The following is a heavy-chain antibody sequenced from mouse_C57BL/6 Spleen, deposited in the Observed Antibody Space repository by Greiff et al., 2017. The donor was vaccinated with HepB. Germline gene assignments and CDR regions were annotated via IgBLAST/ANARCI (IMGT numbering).Heavy chain of an antibody. V-gene: IGHV1-63*01. Sequence: VMLQESGAELVRPGTSVKMSCKASGYTFTNYWIGWAKQRPGHGLEWIGDIYPGGGYTNYNEKFKGKATLTADKSSSTAYMQFSSLTSEDSAIYYCARSSYGYYAMDYWGQGTSVTVSS. D-gene: IGHD1-1*02. CDR3: ARSSYGYYAMDY. J-gene: IGHJ4*01. CDR1: GYTFTNYW. CDR2: IYPGGGYT.